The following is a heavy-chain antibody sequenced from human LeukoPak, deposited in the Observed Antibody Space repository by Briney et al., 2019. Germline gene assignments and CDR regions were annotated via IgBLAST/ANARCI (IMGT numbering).Heavy chain of an antibody. V-gene: IGHV1-2*02. J-gene: IGHJ5*02. Sequence: ASVKVSCKASGYTFTGYYMHWVRQAPGQGLEWMGWINPNSGGTNYAQKFQGRVTMTRDTSISTAYMELSRLRSDDTAVYYCARDSRRGYSGTKGWFDPWGQGTLVTVSS. CDR1: GYTFTGYY. CDR3: ARDSRRGYSGTKGWFDP. CDR2: INPNSGGT. D-gene: IGHD5-12*01.